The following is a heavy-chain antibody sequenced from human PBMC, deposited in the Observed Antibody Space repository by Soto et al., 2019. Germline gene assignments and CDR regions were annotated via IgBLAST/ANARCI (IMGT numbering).Heavy chain of an antibody. CDR3: ARHEPVLIAAAGTGWFDP. CDR1: GGSISSSSYY. CDR2: IYYSGST. Sequence: SETLSLTCTVSGGSISSSSYYWGWIRQPPGKGLEWIGSIYYSGSTYYNPSLKSRVTISVDTSKNQFSLKLSSVTAADTAVYYCARHEPVLIAAAGTGWFDPWGQGTLVTVYS. V-gene: IGHV4-39*01. D-gene: IGHD6-13*01. J-gene: IGHJ5*02.